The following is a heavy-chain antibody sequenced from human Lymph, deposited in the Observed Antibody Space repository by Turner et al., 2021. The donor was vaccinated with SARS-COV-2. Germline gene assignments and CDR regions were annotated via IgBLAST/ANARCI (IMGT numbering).Heavy chain of an antibody. CDR2: ISYDGFNK. V-gene: IGHV3-30*04. J-gene: IGHJ3*02. Sequence: QVQLVESGGGVVQPGSSLRLSCAASGFTFSTYAIHWVRQAAGKGLEWVAVISYDGFNKYYSDSVKGQFTISRDNSKNTLYLQMSSLRAEDTAVYYCARGSGSYLSAFDIWGQGTMVTVSS. D-gene: IGHD1-26*01. CDR1: GFTFSTYA. CDR3: ARGSGSYLSAFDI.